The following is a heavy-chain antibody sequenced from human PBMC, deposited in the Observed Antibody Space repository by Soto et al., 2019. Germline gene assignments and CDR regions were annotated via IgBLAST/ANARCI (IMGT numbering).Heavy chain of an antibody. J-gene: IGHJ2*01. Sequence: QVQLVESGGGVVQPGRSLRLSCAASGFTFSSYAMHWVRQAPGKGLEWVAVISYDGSNKYYADSVKGRFTISRDNSMNTLYLQMNSLRAENTAVYYCARPLWRDDYNWGYFDLWGRGTLFTVSS. D-gene: IGHD4-4*01. V-gene: IGHV3-30-3*01. CDR2: ISYDGSNK. CDR3: ARPLWRDDYNWGYFDL. CDR1: GFTFSSYA.